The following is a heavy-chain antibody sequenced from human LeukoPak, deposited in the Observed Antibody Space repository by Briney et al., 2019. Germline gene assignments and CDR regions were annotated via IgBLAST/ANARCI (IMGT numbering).Heavy chain of an antibody. CDR2: ISWNSGSI. CDR3: AKGRNSAVAGLFDY. D-gene: IGHD6-19*01. Sequence: GRSLRLSCAASGFTFDDYAMHWVRQAPGKGLEWVSGISWNSGSIGYADSVKARFTISRDNGKNSLYLQMNSLRAEDMALYYCAKGRNSAVAGLFDYWGQGTLVTVSS. V-gene: IGHV3-9*03. CDR1: GFTFDDYA. J-gene: IGHJ4*02.